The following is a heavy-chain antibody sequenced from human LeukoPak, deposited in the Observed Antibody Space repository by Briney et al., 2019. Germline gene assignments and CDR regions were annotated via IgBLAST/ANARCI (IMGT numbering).Heavy chain of an antibody. D-gene: IGHD3-16*01. CDR2: IYHTGRA. CDR3: ARESPSDLGGSNDFDS. J-gene: IGHJ4*02. V-gene: IGHV4-38-2*02. Sequence: KPSETLSLTCTVSGYSISGGYYWGWIRQPPGKGLEWIGSIYHTGRAYYNPSLKSRVTISVDTSKNQFSLKPSSVTAADTAVYYCARESPSDLGGSNDFDSWGQGTLVTVSS. CDR1: GYSISGGYY.